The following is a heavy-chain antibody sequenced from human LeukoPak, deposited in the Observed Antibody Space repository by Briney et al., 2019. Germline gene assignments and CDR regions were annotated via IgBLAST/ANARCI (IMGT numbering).Heavy chain of an antibody. CDR2: IRGGST. CDR1: GFTFSNYA. CDR3: AKRGELQYYYYYYIDV. Sequence: GGSLRLSCAASGFTFSNYAIHWVRQAPGKGLEWVAAIRGGSTYYADCRKSRFTISRDNSKNTLYLQMNSLRAEDTGLYYCAKRGELQYYYYYYIDVWGKGTTVTVSS. J-gene: IGHJ6*03. V-gene: IGHV3-23*01. D-gene: IGHD1-26*01.